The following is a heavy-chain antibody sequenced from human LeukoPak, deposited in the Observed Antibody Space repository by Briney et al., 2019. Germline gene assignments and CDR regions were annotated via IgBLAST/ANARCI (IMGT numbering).Heavy chain of an antibody. CDR1: GFSFSIYW. Sequence: GGSLRLSCAASGFSFSIYWMTWVRQAPGEGLEWVANIRPDGSEKYYADSVRGRCTISRDNTRNTLDLQMNSLRPEDTAVYYCARENYFSFEYWGQGALVTVSS. J-gene: IGHJ4*02. CDR3: ARENYFSFEY. D-gene: IGHD3-16*01. V-gene: IGHV3-7*03. CDR2: IRPDGSEK.